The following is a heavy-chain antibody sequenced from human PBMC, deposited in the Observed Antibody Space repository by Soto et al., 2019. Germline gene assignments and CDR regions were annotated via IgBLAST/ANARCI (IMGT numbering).Heavy chain of an antibody. CDR1: GGSISSYY. Sequence: SETLSLTCAVSGGSISSYYWSWIRQPPGKGLEWIGYIYYSGSTYYNPSLKSRVTISVDTSKNQFSLKLSSVTAADTAVYYCARHAPHDSSGYINWFDPWGQGTLVTVSS. CDR3: ARHAPHDSSGYINWFDP. D-gene: IGHD3-22*01. CDR2: IYYSGST. V-gene: IGHV4-59*08. J-gene: IGHJ5*02.